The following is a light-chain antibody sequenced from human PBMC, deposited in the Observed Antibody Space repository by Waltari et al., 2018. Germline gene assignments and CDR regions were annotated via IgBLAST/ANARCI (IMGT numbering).Light chain of an antibody. V-gene: IGLV1-40*01. Sequence: QSVLTQPPSVSGAPRRRVHISCTGSSSTIGAGSDVPWYQQLPGTAPKLLIYGNSNRPSGVPDRFSGSKSGTSASLAITGLQAEDEADYYCQSYDSSLSGAVFGGGTQLTVL. CDR1: SSTIGAGSD. J-gene: IGLJ7*01. CDR3: QSYDSSLSGAV. CDR2: GNS.